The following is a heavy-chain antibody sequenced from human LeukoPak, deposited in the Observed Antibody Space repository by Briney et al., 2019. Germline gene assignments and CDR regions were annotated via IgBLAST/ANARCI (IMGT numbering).Heavy chain of an antibody. CDR2: IYYSGST. D-gene: IGHD3-9*01. J-gene: IGHJ4*02. Sequence: RTSETLSLTCTVSGGSISSSSYYWGWIRQPPGKGLEWIGSIYYSGSTYYNPSLESRVTISVDTSKNQFSLKLSSVTAADTAVYYCARDILTGLDYWGQGTLVTVSS. V-gene: IGHV4-39*07. CDR3: ARDILTGLDY. CDR1: GGSISSSSYY.